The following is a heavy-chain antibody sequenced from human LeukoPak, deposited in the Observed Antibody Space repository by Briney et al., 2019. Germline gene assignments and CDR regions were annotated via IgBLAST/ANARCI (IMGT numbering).Heavy chain of an antibody. CDR1: GGSISSYY. V-gene: IGHV4-4*09. Sequence: SETLSLTCTVSGGSISSYYWSWVRQPPGKGLEWIGYIYASGSTNYNPSLKSRVTISVDTSKNKFSLKLSTLTAADTAVYYCATRRPRYAFEITGQGETVTAS. CDR3: ATRRPRYAFEI. J-gene: IGHJ3*02. D-gene: IGHD6-6*01. CDR2: IYASGST.